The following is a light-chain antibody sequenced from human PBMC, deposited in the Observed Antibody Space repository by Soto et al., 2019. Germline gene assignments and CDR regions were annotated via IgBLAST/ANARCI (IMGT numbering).Light chain of an antibody. CDR1: SSDVGGYNY. CDR3: SSYTSSSTLVV. V-gene: IGLV2-14*01. Sequence: SALTQPASVSGYPGQSITISCTGTSSDVGGYNYVSWYQQHPGKAPKLMIYDVSDRPSGVSNRFSGSKSGNTASLTISGLQAEDEADYYCSSYTSSSTLVVFGGGTKVTVL. CDR2: DVS. J-gene: IGLJ2*01.